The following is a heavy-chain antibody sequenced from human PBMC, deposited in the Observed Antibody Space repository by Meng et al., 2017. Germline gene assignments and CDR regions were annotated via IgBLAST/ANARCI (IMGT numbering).Heavy chain of an antibody. CDR2: INSDGSST. D-gene: IGHD6-19*01. CDR3: ARDHGSGWYGAFDI. CDR1: GFTFSSYW. Sequence: GESLKISCAASGFTFSSYWMSWVRQAPGKGLVWVSRINSDGSSTSYADSVKGRFTISRDNAKNTLYLQMNSLRAEDTAVYYCARDHGSGWYGAFDIWGQGTMVTVSS. V-gene: IGHV3-74*01. J-gene: IGHJ3*02.